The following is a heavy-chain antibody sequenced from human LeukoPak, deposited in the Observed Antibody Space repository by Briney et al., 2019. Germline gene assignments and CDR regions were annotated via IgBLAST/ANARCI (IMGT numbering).Heavy chain of an antibody. Sequence: ASVKVSCKASGYTFTSYDINWVRQATGQGLELMGWMNPNSGNTGYAQKFQGRVTMTRSTSISTAYMELSSLRSDDTAVYYCLISASDHYYFDYWGQGTLVTVSS. V-gene: IGHV1-8*01. J-gene: IGHJ4*02. CDR1: GYTFTSYD. D-gene: IGHD6-13*01. CDR2: MNPNSGNT. CDR3: LISASDHYYFDY.